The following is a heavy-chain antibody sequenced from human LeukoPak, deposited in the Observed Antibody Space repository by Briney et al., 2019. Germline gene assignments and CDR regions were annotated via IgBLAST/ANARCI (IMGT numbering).Heavy chain of an antibody. Sequence: SETLSLTCAVSGGSISSSNWWSWVRQPPGKGLEWIGEIYHSGSTNYNPSLKSRVTISVDKSKNQFSLKLSSVTAADTAVYYCASRYSSSWYHFDYWGQGPLVTVSS. CDR1: GGSISSSNW. D-gene: IGHD6-13*01. J-gene: IGHJ4*02. CDR3: ASRYSSSWYHFDY. CDR2: IYHSGST. V-gene: IGHV4-4*02.